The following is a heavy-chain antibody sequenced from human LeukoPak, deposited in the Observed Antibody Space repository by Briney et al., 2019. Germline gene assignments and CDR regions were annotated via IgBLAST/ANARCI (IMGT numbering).Heavy chain of an antibody. J-gene: IGHJ4*02. D-gene: IGHD3-9*01. CDR1: GLTFSSYG. CDR3: ALSYDILTGYRDLDY. CDR2: ISYDGSNK. Sequence: GGSLRLSCAASGLTFSSYGMHWVRQAPGKGLEWVAVISYDGSNKYYADSVKGRFTISRDDSKNSLYLQMNSLKTEDTAVYYCALSYDILTGYRDLDYWGQGTLVTVSS. V-gene: IGHV3-30*03.